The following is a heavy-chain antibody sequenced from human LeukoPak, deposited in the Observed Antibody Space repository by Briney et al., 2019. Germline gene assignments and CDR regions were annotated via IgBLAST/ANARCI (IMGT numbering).Heavy chain of an antibody. CDR3: ARDLNGDYFDY. D-gene: IGHD4-17*01. V-gene: IGHV4-34*01. J-gene: IGHJ4*02. CDR1: GGSFSGYY. CDR2: INHSGST. Sequence: KPSETLSLTCAVYGGSFSGYYWSWIRQPPGKGLEWIGEINHSGSTNYNPSLKSRVTISVDTSKNQFSLKLSSVTAADTAVYYCARDLNGDYFDYWGQGTLVTVSS.